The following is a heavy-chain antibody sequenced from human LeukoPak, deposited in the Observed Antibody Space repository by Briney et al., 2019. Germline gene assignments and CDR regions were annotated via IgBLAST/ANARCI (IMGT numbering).Heavy chain of an antibody. CDR1: GGSISSGSYY. CDR2: IYTSGST. CDR3: ARVLVGPYWFDP. Sequence: SETLSLTCTVSGGSISSGSYYWSWIRQPAGKGLEWIGRIYTSGSTNYNPSLKSRVTISVDKSKNQFSLKLSSVTAADTAVYYCARVLVGPYWFDPWGQGTLVTVSS. D-gene: IGHD2-8*02. V-gene: IGHV4-61*02. J-gene: IGHJ5*02.